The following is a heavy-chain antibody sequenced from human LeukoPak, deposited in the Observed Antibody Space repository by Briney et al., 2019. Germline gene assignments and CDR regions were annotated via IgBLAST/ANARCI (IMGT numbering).Heavy chain of an antibody. D-gene: IGHD4-17*01. V-gene: IGHV1-69*13. CDR1: GGTFSSYA. CDR2: IIPIFGTA. Sequence: GASVKVSCKASGGTFSSYAISWVRQAPGQGLEWMGGIIPIFGTANYAQKFQGRVTITADESTSTAYMELSSLRSEDTAVYYCAREVGYGDYEYYYHYMDVWGKGTTVTISS. J-gene: IGHJ6*03. CDR3: AREVGYGDYEYYYHYMDV.